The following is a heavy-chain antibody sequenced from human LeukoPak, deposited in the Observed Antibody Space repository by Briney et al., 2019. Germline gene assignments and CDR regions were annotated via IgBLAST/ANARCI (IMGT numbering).Heavy chain of an antibody. J-gene: IGHJ4*02. V-gene: IGHV4-34*01. D-gene: IGHD3-10*01. Sequence: SETLSLTCAVYGGSFSGYYWNWIRQPPGMGLEWIGYIYHTGHTYYNPSLKSRVTISVDRSKNQFSLKLSSVTAADTAVYYCARDSGDYPYYFDSWGQGALVTVSS. CDR1: GGSFSGYY. CDR3: ARDSGDYPYYFDS. CDR2: IYHTGHT.